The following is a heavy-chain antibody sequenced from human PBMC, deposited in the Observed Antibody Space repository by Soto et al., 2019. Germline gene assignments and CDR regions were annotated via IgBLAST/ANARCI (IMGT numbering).Heavy chain of an antibody. J-gene: IGHJ6*02. V-gene: IGHV4-30-2*01. Sequence: SETLSLTCAVSGGSISSGGYSWSWIRQPPGKGLEWIGYIYHSGSTYYNPSLKSRVTISVDTSKNQFSLKLSSVTAADTAVYYCARDTPMTPGMDVWGQGTTVTVSS. CDR2: IYHSGST. D-gene: IGHD2-15*01. CDR1: GGSISSGGYS. CDR3: ARDTPMTPGMDV.